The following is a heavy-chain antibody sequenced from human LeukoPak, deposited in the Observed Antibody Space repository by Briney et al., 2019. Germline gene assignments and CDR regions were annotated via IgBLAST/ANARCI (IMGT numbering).Heavy chain of an antibody. CDR1: SGSFSGYY. J-gene: IGHJ5*01. CDR2: INHSGST. V-gene: IGHV4-34*01. D-gene: IGHD6-13*01. CDR3: ARGPRGSWYFFWFDY. Sequence: PSETLSLTCAVYSGSFSGYYWSWIRQPPGKGLEWIGEINHSGSTNYNPSLKSRVTISVDTSKNQFSLKLSSVTAADTAVYYCARGPRGSWYFFWFDYWGQGTLVTVSS.